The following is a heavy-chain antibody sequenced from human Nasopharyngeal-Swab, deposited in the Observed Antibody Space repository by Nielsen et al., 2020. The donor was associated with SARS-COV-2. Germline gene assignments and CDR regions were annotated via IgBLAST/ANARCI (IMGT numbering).Heavy chain of an antibody. J-gene: IGHJ6*03. V-gene: IGHV4-34*01. D-gene: IGHD3-9*01. CDR3: ARVTGYYYYYMDV. Sequence: WIRQPPGKGLEWIGEINHSGSTNYNPSLKSRVTMSVDTSKNQFSLKLSSVTAADTAVYYCARVTGYYYYYMDVWGKGTTVTVSS. CDR2: INHSGST.